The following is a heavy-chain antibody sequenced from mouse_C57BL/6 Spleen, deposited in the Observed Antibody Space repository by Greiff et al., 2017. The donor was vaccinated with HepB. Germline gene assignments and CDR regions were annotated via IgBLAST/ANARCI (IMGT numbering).Heavy chain of an antibody. J-gene: IGHJ1*03. CDR1: GYTFTSYW. CDR3: ASPLLITTVVEGGYFDV. V-gene: IGHV1-52*01. D-gene: IGHD1-1*01. Sequence: QVQLKQPGAELVRPGSSVKLSCKASGYTFTSYWMHWVKQRPIQGLEWIGNIDPSDSETHYNQKFKDKATLTVDKSSSTAYMQLSSLTSEDSAVYYCASPLLITTVVEGGYFDVWGTGTTVTVSS. CDR2: IDPSDSET.